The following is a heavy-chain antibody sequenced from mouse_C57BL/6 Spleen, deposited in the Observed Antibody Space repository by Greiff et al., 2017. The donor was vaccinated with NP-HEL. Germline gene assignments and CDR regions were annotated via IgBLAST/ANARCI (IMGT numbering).Heavy chain of an antibody. CDR3: ARVITTVVGGLDY. V-gene: IGHV3-6*01. D-gene: IGHD1-1*01. Sequence: EVQLVESGPGLVKPSQSLSLTCSVTGYSITSGYYWNWIRQFPGNKLEWMGYISYDGSNNYNPSLKNRISITRDTSKNQFFLKLNSVTTEDTATYYFARVITTVVGGLDYWGQGTTLTVSS. J-gene: IGHJ2*01. CDR2: ISYDGSN. CDR1: GYSITSGYY.